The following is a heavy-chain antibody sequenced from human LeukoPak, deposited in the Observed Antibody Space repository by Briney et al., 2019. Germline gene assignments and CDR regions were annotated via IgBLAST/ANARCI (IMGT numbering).Heavy chain of an antibody. J-gene: IGHJ4*02. CDR3: ARLRLRGYGYGPWEGPTWLDY. Sequence: SETLSLTCTVSSDSISSDYYRGWIRQPPGGGLEWIGIFYHSGSTYYNPSLKSRVTISVDTSKNQFSLKLNSVTAADTAVYYCARLRLRGYGYGPWEGPTWLDYWGQGTLVTVSS. CDR2: FYHSGST. D-gene: IGHD5-18*01. V-gene: IGHV4-38-2*02. CDR1: SDSISSDYY.